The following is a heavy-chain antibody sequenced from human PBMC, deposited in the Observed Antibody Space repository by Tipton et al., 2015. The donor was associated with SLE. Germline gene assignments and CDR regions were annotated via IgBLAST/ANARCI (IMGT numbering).Heavy chain of an antibody. J-gene: IGHJ6*02. CDR1: GGSFSSYY. V-gene: IGHV4-39*07. CDR3: ARSILEVVAATDYYGMDV. Sequence: TLSLTCAVYGGSFSSYYWGWIRQPPGKGLEWIGSIYYSGSTYYNPSLKSRVTISVDTSKNQFSLKLSSVTAADTAVYYCARSILEVVAATDYYGMDVWGQGTTVTVSS. CDR2: IYYSGST. D-gene: IGHD2-15*01.